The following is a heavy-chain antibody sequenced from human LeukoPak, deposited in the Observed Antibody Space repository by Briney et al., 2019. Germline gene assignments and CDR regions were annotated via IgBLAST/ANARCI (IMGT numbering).Heavy chain of an antibody. V-gene: IGHV3-15*01. CDR3: TTGFFGVVNNAFDI. J-gene: IGHJ3*02. CDR1: GFTFNNAW. Sequence: GGSLRLSCAASGFTFNNAWMNWVRQAPGKGLEWVGRIYSKTDGGTADYAAPVKGRFTISRDDSKNTLWLQMNSLKTEDTAVYYCTTGFFGVVNNAFDIWGQGTMVIVSS. CDR2: IYSKTDGGTA. D-gene: IGHD3-3*01.